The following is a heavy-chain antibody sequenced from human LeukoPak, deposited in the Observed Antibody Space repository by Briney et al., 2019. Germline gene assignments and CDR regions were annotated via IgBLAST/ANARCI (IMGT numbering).Heavy chain of an antibody. CDR2: ISRSSSYI. V-gene: IGHV3-21*01. CDR1: GFTFSSYT. J-gene: IGHJ4*02. CDR3: ARGGVSVGGNFDY. Sequence: GGSLRLSCAASGFTFSSYTMNWVRQAPGKGLEWVSSISRSSSYIYYADSMKGRFTISRDNANNSLFLQMNSLRAEDTAVYYCARGGVSVGGNFDYWGQGILVTVSS. D-gene: IGHD4-23*01.